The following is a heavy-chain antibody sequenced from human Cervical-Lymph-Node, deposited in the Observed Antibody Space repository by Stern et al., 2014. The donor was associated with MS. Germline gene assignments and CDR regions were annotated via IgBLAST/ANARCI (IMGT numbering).Heavy chain of an antibody. CDR3: ATVADNWFDP. CDR2: VYYSGTT. J-gene: IGHJ5*02. Sequence: QVQLQESGPGLVKPSETLSLTCTVSGGSISSSSYYWAWIRQPPGKGLEWIGIVYYSGTTYYNSSLKSRITVSLDTSKNQFSRSLSSVTAADTAVYYCATVADNWFDPWGQGTLVTVSP. D-gene: IGHD6-19*01. V-gene: IGHV4-39*01. CDR1: GGSISSSSYY.